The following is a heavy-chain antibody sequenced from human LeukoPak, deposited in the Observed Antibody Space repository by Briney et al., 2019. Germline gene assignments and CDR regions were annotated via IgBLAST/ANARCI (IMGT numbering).Heavy chain of an antibody. CDR1: GFNFNSHW. CDR2: INQDGNEK. D-gene: IGHD2/OR15-2a*01. V-gene: IGHV3-7*01. CDR3: ARDANLRGYNSWFDP. Sequence: PGGSLRLSCEGSGFNFNSHWMSWVRQAPGKGPEWVTNINQDGNEKYYAGSVKGRFTVSRDNVKKSVYPQMDNVRADDTGVYYCARDANLRGYNSWFDPWGQGTLVTVSS. J-gene: IGHJ5*02.